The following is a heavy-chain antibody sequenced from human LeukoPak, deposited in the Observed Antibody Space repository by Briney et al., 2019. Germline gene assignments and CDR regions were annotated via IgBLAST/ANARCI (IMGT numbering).Heavy chain of an antibody. CDR1: GYTFTSYG. D-gene: IGHD6-19*01. CDR3: ARYIAVAGYFDY. V-gene: IGHV1-18*01. Sequence: ASVKVSCKASGYTFTSYGISWVRQAPGQGLEWMGWISAYNGNTNYAEKLQGRVTMTTDTSTSTAYMELRSLRSDDTAVYYCARYIAVAGYFDYWGQGTLVTVSS. CDR2: ISAYNGNT. J-gene: IGHJ4*02.